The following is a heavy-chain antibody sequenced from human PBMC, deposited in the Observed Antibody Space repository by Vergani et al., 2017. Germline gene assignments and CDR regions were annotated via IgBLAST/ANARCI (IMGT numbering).Heavy chain of an antibody. CDR2: IRSDESRR. CDR1: GFTFNSYG. J-gene: IGHJ4*02. V-gene: IGHV3-30*02. D-gene: IGHD3-9*01. CDR3: ARSDGLRYFDWLPDY. Sequence: QVQLVESGGGVVQPGGALRLSCAASGFTFNSYGMHWVRQAPGKGLEWVASIRSDESRRYYGDSMEGPFTISRDNSKNTLYLQMKSLRPEDTAVYYCARSDGLRYFDWLPDYWGQGTLVTVSS.